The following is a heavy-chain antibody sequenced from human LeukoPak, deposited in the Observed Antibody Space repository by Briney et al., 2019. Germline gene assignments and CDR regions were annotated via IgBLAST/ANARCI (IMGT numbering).Heavy chain of an antibody. Sequence: GGSLRLSCAASGFIYDDYTMHWVRQPPGKGLEWVSLISWDGGSTYYADSVKGRFTISRDNAKNSLYLQMNSLRAEDTAVYYCAELGITMIGGVWGKGTTVTISS. CDR3: AELGITMIGGV. J-gene: IGHJ6*04. D-gene: IGHD3-10*02. V-gene: IGHV3-43*01. CDR2: ISWDGGST. CDR1: GFIYDDYT.